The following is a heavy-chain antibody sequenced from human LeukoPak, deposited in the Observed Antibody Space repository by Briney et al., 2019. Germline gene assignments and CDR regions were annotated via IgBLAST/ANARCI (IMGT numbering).Heavy chain of an antibody. CDR1: GGSFNSYY. CDR3: ARTGGYRAFDP. Sequence: SETLSLTCDVSGGSFNSYYWGWIRQPPGKGLEWIGYIYYSGSTNYNPSLKSRVTISLDTSKNQFSLKLSSVTAADTAVYYCARTGGYRAFDPWGQGTLVTVSS. J-gene: IGHJ5*02. V-gene: IGHV4-59*01. D-gene: IGHD2-8*02. CDR2: IYYSGST.